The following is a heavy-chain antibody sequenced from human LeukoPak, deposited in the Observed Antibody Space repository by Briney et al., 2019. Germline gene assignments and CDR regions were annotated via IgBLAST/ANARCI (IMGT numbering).Heavy chain of an antibody. V-gene: IGHV3-66*01. J-gene: IGHJ5*02. Sequence: GESLRLSCAASGFTVSSTFMSWVRQAPGKGLEWVSVIYTGGTTYYADSVKGRFTISRDDSKNTLYLQMNSLKTEDTAVYYCTTAGVVRYLWGQGTLVTVSS. CDR3: TTAGVVRYL. CDR1: GFTVSSTF. CDR2: IYTGGTT. D-gene: IGHD3-10*01.